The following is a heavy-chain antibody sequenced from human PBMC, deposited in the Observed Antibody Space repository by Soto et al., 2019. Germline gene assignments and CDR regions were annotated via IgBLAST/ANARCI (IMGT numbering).Heavy chain of an antibody. CDR3: ASSRDVYNQYNWFDP. D-gene: IGHD1-1*01. CDR1: GYTFTDYY. Sequence: QVQLVQSGAEVKKPGASVKVSCKASGYTFTDYYMHWVRQAPGQGLEWMGWINPNSGGTNYAQKFQGRVTMTRDTSISTAYMELSRLRSDDTAVYYCASSRDVYNQYNWFDPWGQGTLVTVSS. V-gene: IGHV1-2*02. J-gene: IGHJ5*02. CDR2: INPNSGGT.